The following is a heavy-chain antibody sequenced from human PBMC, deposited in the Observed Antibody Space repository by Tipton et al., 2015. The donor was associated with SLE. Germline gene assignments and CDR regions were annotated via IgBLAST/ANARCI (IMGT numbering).Heavy chain of an antibody. CDR1: GGSISSHY. J-gene: IGHJ4*02. V-gene: IGHV4-31*03. CDR2: IYYSGST. D-gene: IGHD5-12*01. CDR3: AREDVSEGATNYFDY. Sequence: TLSLTCTVSGGSISSHYWSWIRQHPGKGLEWIGYIYYSGSTYYNPSLKSRVTISVDTSKNQFSLKLSSVTAADTAVYYCAREDVSEGATNYFDYWGQGTLVTVSS.